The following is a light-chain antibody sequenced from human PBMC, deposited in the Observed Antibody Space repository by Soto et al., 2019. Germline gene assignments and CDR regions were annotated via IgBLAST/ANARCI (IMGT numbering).Light chain of an antibody. Sequence: TQSPSSLSASVGDTVTLSCRASQSVSSYLAWYQQKPGQAPRLLIYGASSRATGIPDRFSGSGSGTDFTLTISRLEPEDFAVYYCQQYGSSPRTFGQGTKVDNK. CDR3: QQYGSSPRT. J-gene: IGKJ1*01. CDR2: GAS. V-gene: IGKV3-20*01. CDR1: QSVSSY.